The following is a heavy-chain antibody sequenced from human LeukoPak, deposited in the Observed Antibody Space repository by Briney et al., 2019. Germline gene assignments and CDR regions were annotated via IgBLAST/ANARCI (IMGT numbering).Heavy chain of an antibody. CDR2: INPNSGST. J-gene: IGHJ6*03. D-gene: IGHD5-18*01. CDR1: GYTFTGKY. V-gene: IGHV1-2*02. Sequence: ASVKVSCKASGYTFTGKYLHWVRQAPGQGLEWMGWINPNSGSTNYAQKFQGRVTITADESTSTAYMELSSLRSEDTAVYYCARTHSYPYYYMDVWGKGTTVTISS. CDR3: ARTHSYPYYYMDV.